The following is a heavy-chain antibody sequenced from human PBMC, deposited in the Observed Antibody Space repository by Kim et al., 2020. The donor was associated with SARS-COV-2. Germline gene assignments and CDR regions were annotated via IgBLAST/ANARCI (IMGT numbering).Heavy chain of an antibody. CDR2: IKSKPEGGTT. CDR1: GFTFSNAW. D-gene: IGHD2-15*01. Sequence: GGSLRLSCGASGFTFSNAWMNWVRQAPTKGLEWVGRIKSKPEGGTTDYATPVKGRFTISRDDSKTTLYLEMNSLKTEDTAVYYCTTDPGPLTPLGFWGQETLVTVSS. CDR3: TTDPGPLTPLGF. V-gene: IGHV3-15*01. J-gene: IGHJ4*02.